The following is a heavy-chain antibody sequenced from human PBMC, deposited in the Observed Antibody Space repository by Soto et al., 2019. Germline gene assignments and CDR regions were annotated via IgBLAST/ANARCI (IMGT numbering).Heavy chain of an antibody. D-gene: IGHD5-18*01. V-gene: IGHV3-66*01. CDR3: ARRTQLWSPIDY. Sequence: EVQLVQSGGGLVQPGGSLRLSCAASGFSVSSNYMSWVRQAPGKGLEWVSVFYRDGGTFHVDSVKGRFTLSRDNSKNTVFLEMNSLTAEDTAVYFCARRTQLWSPIDYWGQGTLVTVSS. CDR2: FYRDGGT. J-gene: IGHJ4*02. CDR1: GFSVSSNY.